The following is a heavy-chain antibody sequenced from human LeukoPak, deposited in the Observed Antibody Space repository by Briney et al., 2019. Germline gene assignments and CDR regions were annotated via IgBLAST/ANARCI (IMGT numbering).Heavy chain of an antibody. CDR2: IYPGDSDT. J-gene: IGHJ6*02. CDR3: ARARAYCSSTSCYPYYYYYYGMDV. D-gene: IGHD2-2*01. Sequence: GESLKISCKGSGYSFTSYWIGWVRQMPGKGLEWMGIIYPGDSDTRYSPSFQGQVTISADKSISTAYLQWSSLKASDTAMYYCARARAYCSSTSCYPYYYYYYGMDVWGQGTTVTVSS. CDR1: GYSFTSYW. V-gene: IGHV5-51*01.